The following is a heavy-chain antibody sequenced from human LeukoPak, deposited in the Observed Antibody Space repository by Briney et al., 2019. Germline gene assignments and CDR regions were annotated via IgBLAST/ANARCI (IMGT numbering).Heavy chain of an antibody. D-gene: IGHD6-19*01. CDR1: GGSISSYY. Sequence: SETLSLTCTVSGGSISSYYWSWIRQPPGKGLEWLGYIYYSGSTNYNPSLKSRVTISVDTSKNQFSLKLSSVTAADTAVYYCARVRRSAVTDYWGQGTLVTVSS. CDR3: ARVRRSAVTDY. V-gene: IGHV4-59*01. CDR2: IYYSGST. J-gene: IGHJ4*02.